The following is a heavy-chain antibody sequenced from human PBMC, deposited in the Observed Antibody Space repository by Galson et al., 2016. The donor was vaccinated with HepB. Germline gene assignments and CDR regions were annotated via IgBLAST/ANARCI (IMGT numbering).Heavy chain of an antibody. CDR3: VRDRGYGSGSYGPWAFDI. CDR1: GFTFSSYG. V-gene: IGHV3-33*01. D-gene: IGHD3-10*01. J-gene: IGHJ3*02. CDR2: IWYDGSNK. Sequence: SLRLSCAASGFTFSSYGMHWVRQAPGKGLEWVTVIWYDGSNKYYADSVKGRFTISRDNSKNTLYLQMNSLRAEDTAVYYCVRDRGYGSGSYGPWAFDIWGQGTMVTVSS.